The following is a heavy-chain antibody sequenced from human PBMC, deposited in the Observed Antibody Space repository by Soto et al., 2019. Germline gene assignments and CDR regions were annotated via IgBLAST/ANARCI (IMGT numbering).Heavy chain of an antibody. CDR1: GFPFTTYG. Sequence: PGGSLRLSCAASGFPFTTYGMHWVRQAPGKGLEWVAVIWANGINKYYADSVRGRFTISRDNSKNTLDLQMNSLRAEDTALYYCVRERGPWDAVDIWGQGTMVT. J-gene: IGHJ3*02. CDR2: IWANGINK. V-gene: IGHV3-33*01. CDR3: VRERGPWDAVDI.